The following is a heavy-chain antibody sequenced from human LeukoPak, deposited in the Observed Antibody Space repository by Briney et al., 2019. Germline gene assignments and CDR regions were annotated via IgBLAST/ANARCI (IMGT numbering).Heavy chain of an antibody. CDR3: ARGMRDIVVVPAAHNPYYFDY. J-gene: IGHJ4*02. D-gene: IGHD2-2*01. Sequence: ASVKVSCKASGYTFTSYDINWVRQATGQGLEWMGWMNPNSGNTGHAQKFQGRVTITRNTSISTAYMELSSLRSEDTAVYYCARGMRDIVVVPAAHNPYYFDYWGQGTLVTVSS. V-gene: IGHV1-8*03. CDR2: MNPNSGNT. CDR1: GYTFTSYD.